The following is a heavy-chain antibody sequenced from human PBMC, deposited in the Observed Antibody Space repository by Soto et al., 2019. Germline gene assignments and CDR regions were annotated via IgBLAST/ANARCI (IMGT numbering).Heavy chain of an antibody. D-gene: IGHD3-3*01. V-gene: IGHV1-18*04. CDR1: GFTFTSYG. J-gene: IGHJ4*02. CDR2: ISGYKGQT. Sequence: VASVKVSCKASGFTFTSYGFTWVRQAPGQGLEWMGWISGYKGQTNYSQKFQGRVTMTTDTSTSTAYMEVRSLSSDDTAIYYGARVSITLSGVVIPPSFDYWGQGTLVTVSS. CDR3: ARVSITLSGVVIPPSFDY.